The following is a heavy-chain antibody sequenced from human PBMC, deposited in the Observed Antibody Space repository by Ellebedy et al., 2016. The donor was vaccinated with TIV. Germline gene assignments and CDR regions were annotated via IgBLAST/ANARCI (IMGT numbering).Heavy chain of an antibody. J-gene: IGHJ4*02. CDR2: IKHDGSTR. D-gene: IGHD3-10*01. CDR1: GFTFNTYY. V-gene: IGHV3-7*01. CDR3: ARDSRGVPDY. Sequence: GGSLRLSCAASGFTFNTYYMAWVRQAPGKGLEWVANIKHDGSTRNYVDSAKGRFTISRDNAKNSLYLQMNSLRAEDTAVYYCARDSRGVPDYWGQGILVTVSS.